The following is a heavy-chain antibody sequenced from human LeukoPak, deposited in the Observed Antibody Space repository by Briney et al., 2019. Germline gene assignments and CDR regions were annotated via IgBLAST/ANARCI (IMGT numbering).Heavy chain of an antibody. V-gene: IGHV3-33*01. J-gene: IGHJ4*02. CDR2: IWYDGNNE. D-gene: IGHD2-2*02. CDR3: AIKFCSSSSCYIDF. CDR1: GFTYSHFG. Sequence: RGSLRLSCAASGFTYSHFGMHWVRQAPGKGLEWVAVIWYDGNNEYYADSVKGRFTISRDNSQDTVYLQMNRLRAEDTAVYYCAIKFCSSSSCYIDFWGQGTLVTVSS.